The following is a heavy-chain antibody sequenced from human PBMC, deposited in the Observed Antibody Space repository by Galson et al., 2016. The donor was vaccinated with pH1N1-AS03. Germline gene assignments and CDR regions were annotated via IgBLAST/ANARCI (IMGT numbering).Heavy chain of an antibody. Sequence: SLRLSCQGSGFSFNNYWMHWVRQAPAQGLVWVARINNDRRDSKYADSVKGRFPISRDNARNTVHLQTTGLRAEDTATYFCSRRQERLVNGAYNRNVGYGAFDSWGQGALVTVSS. CDR1: GFSFNNYW. V-gene: IGHV3-74*03. J-gene: IGHJ5*01. CDR2: INNDRRDS. D-gene: IGHD1-14*01. CDR3: SRRQERLVNGAYNRNVGYGAFDS.